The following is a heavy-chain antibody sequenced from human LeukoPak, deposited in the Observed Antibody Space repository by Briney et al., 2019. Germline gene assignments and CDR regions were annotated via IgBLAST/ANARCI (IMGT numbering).Heavy chain of an antibody. CDR1: GGSISSYY. Sequence: SETLSLTCTVPGGSISSYYWSWIRQPPGKGLEWIGEINHSGSTNYNPSLKSRVTISVDTSKNQFSLKLSSVTAADTAVYYCARGQRDGYNPYYFDYWGQGTLVTVSS. CDR3: ARGQRDGYNPYYFDY. J-gene: IGHJ4*02. V-gene: IGHV4-34*01. CDR2: INHSGST. D-gene: IGHD5-24*01.